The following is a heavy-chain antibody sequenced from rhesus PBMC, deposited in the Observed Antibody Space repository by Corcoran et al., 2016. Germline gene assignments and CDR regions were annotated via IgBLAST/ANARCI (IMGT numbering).Heavy chain of an antibody. J-gene: IGHJ4*01. CDR1: GFTFSSSA. D-gene: IGHD4-23*01. V-gene: IGHV3-118*01. Sequence: EVQLVESGGGLVQPGGSLRLSCAASGFTFSSSAMHWVRHASGKGLGWVGRIRSKSNKYETGYAASGKGRFTISRDDSKNMAYLQRNSLKTEDTAVYYCARVLYSNYLYWGQGVLVTVSS. CDR2: IRSKSNKYET. CDR3: ARVLYSNYLY.